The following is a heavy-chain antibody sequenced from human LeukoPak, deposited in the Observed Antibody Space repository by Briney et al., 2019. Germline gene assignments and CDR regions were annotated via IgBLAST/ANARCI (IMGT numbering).Heavy chain of an antibody. CDR3: AKLSGDLGYCSSTSCYVYYYYYMDV. J-gene: IGHJ6*03. Sequence: PGGSLRLSCAASGFTVSSNYMDLVRQAPGKGLGGVSVIFSGGSIYHADSVKGRFTISRDNSKNTLYLQMNSLRAEDTAVYYCAKLSGDLGYCSSTSCYVYYYYYMDVWGKGTTVTVSS. D-gene: IGHD2-2*01. CDR2: IFSGGSI. V-gene: IGHV3-53*05. CDR1: GFTVSSNY.